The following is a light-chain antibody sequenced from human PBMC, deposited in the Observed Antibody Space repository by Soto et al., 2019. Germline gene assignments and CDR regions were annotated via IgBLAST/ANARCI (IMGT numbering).Light chain of an antibody. CDR1: QDLDRW. V-gene: IGKV1-12*01. CDR2: AAS. Sequence: DIQMTQSPSSLSASVGDRVTITCRASQDLDRWLAWYQQKPGEAPKVLIFAASSLQSGLPSRFSGGVSGTDFSLTISSLQPEDFATYYCKQSRSFPLTFGGGTKVDIK. CDR3: KQSRSFPLT. J-gene: IGKJ4*01.